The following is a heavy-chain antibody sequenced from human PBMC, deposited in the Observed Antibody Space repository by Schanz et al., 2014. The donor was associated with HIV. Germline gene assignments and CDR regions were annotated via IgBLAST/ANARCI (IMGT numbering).Heavy chain of an antibody. CDR2: ISYDGRNK. J-gene: IGHJ6*02. CDR3: AKDRNQYDSRYIGKGNYYYYYGMDV. D-gene: IGHD3-22*01. Sequence: QVHLVESGGGLVQPGGSLRLSCTTSGFIFSDHFMGWVRQAPGKGLEWLAVISYDGRNKKFANSVKGRFTISRDNSKNTVYLQAKSLRPEDTAVYYCAKDRNQYDSRYIGKGNYYYYYGMDVWGQGTTVTVSS. CDR1: GFIFSDHF. V-gene: IGHV3-30*18.